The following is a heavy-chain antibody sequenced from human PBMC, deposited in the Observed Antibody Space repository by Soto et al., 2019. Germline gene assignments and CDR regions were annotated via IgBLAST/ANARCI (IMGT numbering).Heavy chain of an antibody. Sequence: QVQLQKSGPGLVKPSQTLSLTCTVSGGSISSGGYYWSWIRQHPGKGLEWIGYIYYSGSTYYNPSLKSRVTISVDTSKNQVSLKLSSVTAADTAVYYCARHNYDSSGTAVDVWGQGNTVTVSS. CDR2: IYYSGST. J-gene: IGHJ6*02. D-gene: IGHD3-22*01. CDR3: ARHNYDSSGTAVDV. CDR1: GGSISSGGYY. V-gene: IGHV4-31*03.